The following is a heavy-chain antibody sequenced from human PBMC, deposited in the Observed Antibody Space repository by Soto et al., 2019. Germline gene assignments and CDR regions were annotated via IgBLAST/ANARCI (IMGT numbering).Heavy chain of an antibody. D-gene: IGHD5-18*01. CDR2: IYNSGST. V-gene: IGHV4-61*01. J-gene: IGHJ4*02. CDR3: ARGPAMVDY. Sequence: ETLSLTCTVSGGSVSSGSYYWSWIRQPPGKGLEWIGYIYNSGSTNYNPSLKSRVTISVDTSKNQFSLKLSSVTAADTAVYYCARGPAMVDYWGQGTLVTVSS. CDR1: GGSVSSGSYY.